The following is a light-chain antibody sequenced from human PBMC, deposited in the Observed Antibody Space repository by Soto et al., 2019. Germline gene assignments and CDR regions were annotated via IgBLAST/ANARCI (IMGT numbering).Light chain of an antibody. V-gene: IGKV1-39*01. Sequence: DVQMTQSPSSLSASVGDRVTISCRASQSIGTSLNWFLQKPGEAPKFLIYGASSLRSGVPSRFSGSGSGTDVTPTIRSVQPEDFGTYYCQQPYSFPLSFGGGTKVEIK. CDR1: QSIGTS. CDR3: QQPYSFPLS. J-gene: IGKJ4*01. CDR2: GAS.